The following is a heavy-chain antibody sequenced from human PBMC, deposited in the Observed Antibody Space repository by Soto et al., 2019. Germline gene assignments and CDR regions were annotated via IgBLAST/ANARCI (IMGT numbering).Heavy chain of an antibody. CDR3: SRHICSSTSCYDNYYYYYYMDV. D-gene: IGHD2-2*01. Sequence: PSETLSLTCTVSGGSISSYYWSWIRQPPGKGLERIGYIYYSGSTNYNPSLKSRITISVDTSKNQFSLKLSSVTAADTAVYYCSRHICSSTSCYDNYYYYYYMDVWGKGTTVTVSS. CDR1: GGSISSYY. CDR2: IYYSGST. J-gene: IGHJ6*03. V-gene: IGHV4-59*08.